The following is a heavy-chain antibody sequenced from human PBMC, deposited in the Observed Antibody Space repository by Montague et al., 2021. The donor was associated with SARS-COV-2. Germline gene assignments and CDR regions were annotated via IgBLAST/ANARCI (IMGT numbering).Heavy chain of an antibody. CDR3: AHKNSCRRIEFAK. Sequence: PALVKPTQTLTLTCTFSGFSLGSRGVGVGWIRQPPGKALECLALXYWNDEKRYSPSLKTRLTVTKDTSKNQVVLTMTDMDPVDTATYYCAHKNSCRRIEFAKWGQGALVTVSS. D-gene: IGHD1/OR15-1a*01. V-gene: IGHV2-5*01. J-gene: IGHJ4*02. CDR1: GFSLGSRGVG. CDR2: XYWNDEK.